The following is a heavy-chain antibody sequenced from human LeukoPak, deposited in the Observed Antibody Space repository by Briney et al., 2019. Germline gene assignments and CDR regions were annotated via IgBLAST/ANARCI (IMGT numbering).Heavy chain of an antibody. D-gene: IGHD2-2*01. V-gene: IGHV3-53*01. CDR1: GFTVSSNY. J-gene: IGHJ6*03. CDR3: ARLSQLLWFYMDV. Sequence: GGSLRLSCAASGFTVSSNYMSWVRQAPGKGLEWVSVIYSDGSTYYADSVKGRFTISRDNSKNTLYLQMNSLRAEDTAVYYCARLSQLLWFYMDVWGKGTTVTVSS. CDR2: IYSDGST.